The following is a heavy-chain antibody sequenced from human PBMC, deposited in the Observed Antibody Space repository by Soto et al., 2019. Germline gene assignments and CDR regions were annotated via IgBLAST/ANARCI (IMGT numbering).Heavy chain of an antibody. Sequence: GSLGVACVVFEYTFRDAWMSWVRQAPGKGLEWVARINRKIDGETTDYAAPVEGRFTIARDDSKNTLYLQMSSLKIEETAVYFCTADHWSWGQGTLVTVS. J-gene: IGHJ4*02. CDR3: TADHWS. V-gene: IGHV3-15*01. D-gene: IGHD3-3*01. CDR2: INRKIDGETT. CDR1: EYTFRDAW.